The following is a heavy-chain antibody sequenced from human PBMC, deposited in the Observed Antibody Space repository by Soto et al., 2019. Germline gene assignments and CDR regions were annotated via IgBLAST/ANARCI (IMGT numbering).Heavy chain of an antibody. CDR1: GGPLSSYA. V-gene: IGHV1-69*13. CDR2: IIPIFATA. CDR3: ARSVSFRYQLLKRGMDV. D-gene: IGHD2-2*01. Sequence: SLKVSCKASGGPLSSYALRWVLQAPGQGLEWMGGIIPIFATANYAQKFQGRVMITVDESTSTAYMELSSLRSEDTAVYYCARSVSFRYQLLKRGMDVWGQGTTVTASS. J-gene: IGHJ6*02.